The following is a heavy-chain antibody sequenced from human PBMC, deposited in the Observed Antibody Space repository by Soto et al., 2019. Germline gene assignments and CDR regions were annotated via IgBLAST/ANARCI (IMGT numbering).Heavy chain of an antibody. V-gene: IGHV3-48*01. J-gene: IGHJ4*02. D-gene: IGHD3-10*01. CDR2: ISSSSSTI. CDR1: GLTFSSYS. Sequence: PGGSLSLSCAASGLTFSSYSMNWVRQAPGKGLEWVSYISSSSSTIYYADSVKGRFTISRDNAKNSLYLQMNSLRAEDTAVYYCAKVQGVGRRTRGHTSLYFDYWGQGTLVTVSS. CDR3: AKVQGVGRRTRGHTSLYFDY.